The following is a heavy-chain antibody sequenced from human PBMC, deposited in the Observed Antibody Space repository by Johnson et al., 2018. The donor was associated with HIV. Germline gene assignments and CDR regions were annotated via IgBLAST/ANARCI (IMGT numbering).Heavy chain of an antibody. J-gene: IGHJ3*02. D-gene: IGHD4/OR15-4a*01. CDR2: ISSSGSNI. CDR3: SRVGANFDAFDI. V-gene: IGHV3-11*04. Sequence: QVQLVESGGGLVKPGGSLRLSCAPSGFTFSDYYMSWMRQAPGQGLEWVSYISSSGSNIYTADSVKGRFTISRDNAKNSLFLQMNSLRAEDTAVYSCSRVGANFDAFDIWGQGTMVTVSS. CDR1: GFTFSDYY.